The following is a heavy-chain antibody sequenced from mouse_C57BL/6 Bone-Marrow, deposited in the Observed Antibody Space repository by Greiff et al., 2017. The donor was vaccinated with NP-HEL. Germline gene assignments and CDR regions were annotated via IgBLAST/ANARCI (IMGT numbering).Heavy chain of an antibody. CDR2: IDPDDGDT. J-gene: IGHJ2*01. CDR3: TTGDGYYVDFDY. CDR1: GFNIKDYY. D-gene: IGHD2-3*01. Sequence: VQLQQSGAELVRPGASVKLSCTASGFNIKDYYMHWVKQRPEQGLEWIGRIDPDDGDTEYAPKFQGKATMTADTSSNTAYLQLSSLTSEDTAVYYCTTGDGYYVDFDYWGQGTTLTVSS. V-gene: IGHV14-1*01.